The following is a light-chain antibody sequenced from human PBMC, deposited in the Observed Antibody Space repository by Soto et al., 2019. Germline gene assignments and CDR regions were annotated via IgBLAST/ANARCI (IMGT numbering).Light chain of an antibody. Sequence: EIVMTQSPATLSVSPGERATLSCRASQSVRSEIAWYQQKPGQAPSLLIYGASTRAPGIPARFSGSGSGTEFILTISSVQSEDFAIYYCQQYNNWPPWTFGQGTKVEIK. V-gene: IGKV3-15*01. CDR3: QQYNNWPPWT. CDR2: GAS. CDR1: QSVRSE. J-gene: IGKJ1*01.